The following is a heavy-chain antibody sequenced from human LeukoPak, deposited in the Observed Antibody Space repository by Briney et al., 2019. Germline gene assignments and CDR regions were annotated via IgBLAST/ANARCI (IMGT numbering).Heavy chain of an antibody. V-gene: IGHV3-9*01. J-gene: IGHJ4*02. CDR3: AKAPLHDFWSGYYPDY. CDR1: GFTFSSYG. CDR2: ISWNSGSI. Sequence: GGSLRLSCAASGFTFSSYGMHWVRQAPGKGLEWVSGISWNSGSIGYADSVKGRFTISRDNAKNSLYLQMNSLRAEDTALYYCAKAPLHDFWSGYYPDYWGQGTLVTVSS. D-gene: IGHD3-3*01.